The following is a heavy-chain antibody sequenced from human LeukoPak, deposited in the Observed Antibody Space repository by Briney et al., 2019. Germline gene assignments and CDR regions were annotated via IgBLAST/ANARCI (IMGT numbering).Heavy chain of an antibody. D-gene: IGHD2-2*01. J-gene: IGHJ5*02. V-gene: IGHV1-3*01. CDR1: GYTFTSYA. Sequence: GASVKVSCKASGYTFTSYATHWVRQASGQRLEWMGWINAGNGNTKYSQKFQGRVTITRDTSASTAYMELSSLRSEDTAVYYCARGPLRPPAAWFDPWGQGTLVTVSS. CDR2: INAGNGNT. CDR3: ARGPLRPPAAWFDP.